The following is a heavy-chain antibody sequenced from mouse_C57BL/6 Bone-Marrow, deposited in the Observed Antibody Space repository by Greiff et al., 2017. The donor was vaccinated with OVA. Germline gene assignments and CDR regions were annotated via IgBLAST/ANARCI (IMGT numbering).Heavy chain of an antibody. J-gene: IGHJ2*01. CDR1: GFTFSDSC. CDR2: ISNKANNHAT. Sequence: EVLLVESGAGLVQPGGSMKLSCAASGFTFSDSCMDWVRQSPGKGLEWVAEISNKANNHATYYAESGKGRVTISRDDSKSSVYLKMNSVRAEDSGSYYCTLFLEYWGQGTTLTVSS. V-gene: IGHV6-6*01. CDR3: TLFLEY.